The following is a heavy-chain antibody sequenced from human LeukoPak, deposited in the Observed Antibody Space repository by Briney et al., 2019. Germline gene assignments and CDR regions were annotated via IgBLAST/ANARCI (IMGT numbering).Heavy chain of an antibody. J-gene: IGHJ4*02. V-gene: IGHV4-30-2*05. CDR2: IFHSGST. D-gene: IGHD5-12*01. Sequence: PSETLSLTCTVSGVSISGGIYYWTWIRQPPGKGLEWIGYIFHSGSTYYNPSLKSRVTISVDTSKNQFSLKLSSVTAADTAVYYCARVLYSGYEEYYFDYWGQGTLVTVSS. CDR1: GVSISGGIYY. CDR3: ARVLYSGYEEYYFDY.